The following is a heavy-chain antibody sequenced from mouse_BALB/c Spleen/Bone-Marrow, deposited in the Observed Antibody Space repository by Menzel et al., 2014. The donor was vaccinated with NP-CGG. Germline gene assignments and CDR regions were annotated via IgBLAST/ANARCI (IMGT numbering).Heavy chain of an antibody. CDR3: IRPFISGAMDY. CDR1: GFTFSNYW. D-gene: IGHD1-2*01. CDR2: IILRSTNYAT. Sequence: EVKVEESGGGLVQPGGSMKLSCVASGFTFSNYWMNWVRQSPERGLEWVAEIILRSTNYATHYAESVKGRFTISRDDSKSSVYLQMNNLRAEDTGIYYCIRPFISGAMDYWGQGTSVTVSS. V-gene: IGHV6-6*02. J-gene: IGHJ4*01.